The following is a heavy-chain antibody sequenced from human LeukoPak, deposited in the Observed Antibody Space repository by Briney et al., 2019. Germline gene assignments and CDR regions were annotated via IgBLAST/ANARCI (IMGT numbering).Heavy chain of an antibody. CDR2: IYWHDDK. CDR3: AHSSFDILTGPFDY. J-gene: IGHJ4*02. CDR1: GFSLSSRGVA. Sequence: SGPTLVHPPQTLTLTCTFSGFSLSSRGVAVGWIRQPPGKALEWLALIYWHDDKRYGPSLKSRLTITKDTSKNQVVLTMSNMDPVDTATYSCAHSSFDILTGPFDYWGQGTLVTVSS. D-gene: IGHD3-9*01. V-gene: IGHV2-5*05.